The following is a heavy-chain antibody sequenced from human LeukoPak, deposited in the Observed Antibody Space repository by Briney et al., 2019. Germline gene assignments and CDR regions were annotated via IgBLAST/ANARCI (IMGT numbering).Heavy chain of an antibody. V-gene: IGHV4-4*07. D-gene: IGHD2-15*01. CDR3: ARVVASTSIDS. Sequence: SETLSLTCIVSGGSISSYYWSWIRQPAGKGLEWIGRIHTSGSTNYNPSLKSRVTMSVDTSKNQFSLKLSSVTAADTALYYCARVVASTSIDSWGQGILVTVSS. J-gene: IGHJ4*02. CDR1: GGSISSYY. CDR2: IHTSGST.